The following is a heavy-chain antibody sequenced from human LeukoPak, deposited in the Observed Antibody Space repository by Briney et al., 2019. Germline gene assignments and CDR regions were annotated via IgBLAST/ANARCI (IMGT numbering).Heavy chain of an antibody. V-gene: IGHV4-4*07. J-gene: IGHJ4*02. Sequence: SETLSLTCTVSGGYISSYYWSWIRQPAGKGVEWIGRIYTSGSPNYNPSLKSRVTMSVDTPKHQFSLKLSSVTAADTAVYYCARAGGYYDSSGYGIDYWGQGTLVTVSS. CDR3: ARAGGYYDSSGYGIDY. D-gene: IGHD3-22*01. CDR2: IYTSGSP. CDR1: GGYISSYY.